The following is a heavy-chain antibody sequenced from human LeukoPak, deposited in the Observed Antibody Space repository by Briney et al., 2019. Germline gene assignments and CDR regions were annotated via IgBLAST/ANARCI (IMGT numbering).Heavy chain of an antibody. CDR3: ARAQAYYDSSGYYYPGYYFDY. J-gene: IGHJ4*02. V-gene: IGHV3-7*01. CDR1: GFTFSSYW. CDR2: IKQDGSEK. D-gene: IGHD3-22*01. Sequence: GGSLRLSCAASGFTFSSYWMSWVRQAPGKGLEWVANIKQDGSEKYYVDSVKGRFTISRDNAKNSLYLQMNSLRAEDTAVYYCARAQAYYDSSGYYYPGYYFDYWGQGTLVAVSS.